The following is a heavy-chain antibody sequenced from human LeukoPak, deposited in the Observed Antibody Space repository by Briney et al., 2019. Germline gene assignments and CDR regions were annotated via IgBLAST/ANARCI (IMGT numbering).Heavy chain of an antibody. CDR3: AKDRTGGFLEWSFDY. V-gene: IGHV3-23*01. CDR1: GFTVSSNY. D-gene: IGHD3-3*01. CDR2: ISGSGGST. Sequence: GGSLRLSCAASGFTVSSNYMSWVRQAPGKGLEWVSAISGSGGSTYYADSVKGRFTISRDNSKNTLYLQMNSLRAEDTAVYYCAKDRTGGFLEWSFDYWGQGTLVTVSS. J-gene: IGHJ4*02.